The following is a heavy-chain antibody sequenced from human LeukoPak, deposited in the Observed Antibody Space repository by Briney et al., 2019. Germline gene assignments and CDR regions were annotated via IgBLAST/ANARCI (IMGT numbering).Heavy chain of an antibody. D-gene: IGHD4-17*01. CDR1: GYTFTQYA. J-gene: IGHJ3*02. V-gene: IGHV1-3*01. CDR2: INAGNGVT. Sequence: ASVKVSCKASGYTFTQYAMHWVRQAPGQRLEWMGWINAGNGVTKYSQKFQDRVTTSSDTSASTACMELSSLRSEDTAVYYCARDLWVTTWALYIWGQGTVVTVSS. CDR3: ARDLWVTTWALYI.